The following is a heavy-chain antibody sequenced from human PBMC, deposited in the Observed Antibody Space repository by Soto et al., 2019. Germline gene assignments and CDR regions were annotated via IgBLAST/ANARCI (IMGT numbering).Heavy chain of an antibody. CDR3: ASAGSREINRGDFDI. CDR1: RGALSSYA. J-gene: IGHJ3*02. D-gene: IGHD4-17*01. Sequence: QVQLVQSGAEVTQPGSSVKVSCKASRGALSSYAITWVRQAPGQGLDWMGRVIPIYGTPNYAQKFQGRLSLTVDASKSTAYLELSGLRSEDTAVYFCASAGSREINRGDFDIWGQGTMVTVSS. V-gene: IGHV1-69*18. CDR2: VIPIYGTP.